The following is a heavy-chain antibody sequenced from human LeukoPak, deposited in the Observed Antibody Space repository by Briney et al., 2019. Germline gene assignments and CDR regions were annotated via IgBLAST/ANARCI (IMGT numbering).Heavy chain of an antibody. D-gene: IGHD3-22*01. CDR2: IYYGGST. CDR1: GGSMSSSSYY. Sequence: PSETLSLTCTVSGGSMSSSSYYWGWIRQPPGKGLEWIGSIYYGGSTYYNPSLKSRVTISVDTSKNHFSLKLNSMTAADTAVYYCARDRGTMIVVVRDAFEIWGQGTMVTVSS. CDR3: ARDRGTMIVVVRDAFEI. J-gene: IGHJ3*02. V-gene: IGHV4-39*02.